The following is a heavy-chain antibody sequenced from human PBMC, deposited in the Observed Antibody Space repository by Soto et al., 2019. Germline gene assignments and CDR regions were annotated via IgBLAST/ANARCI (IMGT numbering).Heavy chain of an antibody. CDR3: ARHMEAHSHFYYGMDV. D-gene: IGHD3-10*01. CDR2: IYPGDSDT. Sequence: GESLKISCQGSGYSFANYWTAWVRQMPGKGLEWMGFIYPGDSDTRYSPSFQGQVTISADKSINTAYLQWRTLKASDTAIYYCARHMEAHSHFYYGMDVWGQGTTVTVSS. J-gene: IGHJ6*02. V-gene: IGHV5-51*01. CDR1: GYSFANYW.